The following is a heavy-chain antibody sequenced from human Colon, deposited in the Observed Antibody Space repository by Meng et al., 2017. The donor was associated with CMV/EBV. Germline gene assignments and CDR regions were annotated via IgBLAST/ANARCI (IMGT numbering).Heavy chain of an antibody. D-gene: IGHD3-10*01. Sequence: GSSVKVSCMNTGGTSGCPINWVRQAPGQGLEWMGRIIPVVGIPVYAQKFQGRVTISADRSTNTAYMEVSSLRSEDTAVYFCAGDRGSWGQGTLVTVSS. J-gene: IGHJ5*02. CDR3: AGDRGS. CDR1: GGTSGCP. CDR2: IIPVVGIP. V-gene: IGHV1-69*04.